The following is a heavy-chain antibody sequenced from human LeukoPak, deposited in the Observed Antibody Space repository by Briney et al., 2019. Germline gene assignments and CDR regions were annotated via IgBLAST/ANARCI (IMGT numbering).Heavy chain of an antibody. CDR2: ISNSGSTK. D-gene: IGHD2-2*01. J-gene: IGHJ4*02. V-gene: IGHV3-48*03. CDR3: ARYVGYVGPFDY. Sequence: GGSLRLSCAASGFTFSSFEMNWVRQAPGKGLEWISYISNSGSTKYYADSVKGRFTISRDNAEKSLYLQMNSLRAEDTAVYYCARYVGYVGPFDYWGQGILVTVSS. CDR1: GFTFSSFE.